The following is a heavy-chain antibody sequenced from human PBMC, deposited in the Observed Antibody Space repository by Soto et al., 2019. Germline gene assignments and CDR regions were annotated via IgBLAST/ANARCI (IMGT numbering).Heavy chain of an antibody. D-gene: IGHD3-3*01. V-gene: IGHV1-46*03. J-gene: IGHJ3*02. Sequence: ASVKVSCKASGYTFTSYYMHWVRQAPGQGLEWMGIINPSGGSTSYAQKFQGRVTMTRDTSTSTVYMELSSLRSEDTAVYYCARETNYDFWSGYYSDAFDIWGQGTMVTV. CDR1: GYTFTSYY. CDR3: ARETNYDFWSGYYSDAFDI. CDR2: INPSGGST.